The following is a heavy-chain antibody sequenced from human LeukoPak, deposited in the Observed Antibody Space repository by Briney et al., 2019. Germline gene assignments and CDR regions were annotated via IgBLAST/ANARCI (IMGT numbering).Heavy chain of an antibody. D-gene: IGHD2-21*01. J-gene: IGHJ4*02. CDR1: GGSISSYY. Sequence: SETLSLTCTVSGGSISSYYWSWIRQPPGKGLEWIGYIYYSGSTNYNPSLKSRVTISVDTSKNQFSLKLSSVTAADTAVYYCARDHGEGYFDYWGQGTLVTVSS. V-gene: IGHV4-59*01. CDR2: IYYSGST. CDR3: ARDHGEGYFDY.